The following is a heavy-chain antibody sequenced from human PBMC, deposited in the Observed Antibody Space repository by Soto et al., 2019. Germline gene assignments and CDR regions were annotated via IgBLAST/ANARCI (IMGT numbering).Heavy chain of an antibody. J-gene: IGHJ4*02. CDR2: IYRTGST. Sequence: PSETLSLTCAVSGGSFTSNNRWTWVRQPPGQGLEWIGEIYRTGSTNYNPSLKSRVTISLDKSENQFSLKVTSLTAADTAVYYCESRDPGTSVDYSGQGTLVTLSS. CDR1: GGSFTSNNR. D-gene: IGHD1-7*01. CDR3: ESRDPGTSVDY. V-gene: IGHV4-4*02.